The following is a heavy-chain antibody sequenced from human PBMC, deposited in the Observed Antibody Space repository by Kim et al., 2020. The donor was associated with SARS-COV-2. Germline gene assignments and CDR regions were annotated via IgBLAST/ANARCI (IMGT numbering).Heavy chain of an antibody. CDR3: ATYIDYSFNY. CDR2: IRSKPKNYAT. V-gene: IGHV3-73*01. Sequence: GGSLRLSCAASGFIFSGSTIHWVRQASGKGLEWVGRIRSKPKNYATEYTVSVKGRFTVSRDDSKNTAYLQMNGLKTEDTAVYYCATYIDYSFNYWGQGIL. CDR1: GFIFSGST. D-gene: IGHD3-9*01. J-gene: IGHJ4*02.